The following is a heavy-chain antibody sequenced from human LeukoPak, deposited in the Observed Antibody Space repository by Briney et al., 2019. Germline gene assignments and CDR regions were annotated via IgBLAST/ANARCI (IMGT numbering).Heavy chain of an antibody. J-gene: IGHJ4*02. CDR2: ISWNSGSI. Sequence: GRSLRLSCAASGFTFDDYAMHWVRQAPGKGLEWVSGISWNSGSIGYADSVKGRFTISRDNSKNTLYLQMNSLRAEDTAVYYCAKDGGAVAGTSPESYFDYWGQGTLVTVSS. V-gene: IGHV3-9*01. CDR3: AKDGGAVAGTSPESYFDY. CDR1: GFTFDDYA. D-gene: IGHD6-19*01.